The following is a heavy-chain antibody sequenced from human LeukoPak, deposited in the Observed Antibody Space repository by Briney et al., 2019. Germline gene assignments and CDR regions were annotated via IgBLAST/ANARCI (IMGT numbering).Heavy chain of an antibody. CDR3: ARSNSGSYYDPFDY. D-gene: IGHD1-26*01. V-gene: IGHV5-51*01. CDR1: GYRFTSYW. CDR2: IYPGDSDT. Sequence: GESLKISWKGSGYRFTSYWIGGVRQMPGKGLEGMGIIYPGDSDTRYSPSFQGQVTISADKSISTAYLQWSSLKASDTAMYYCARSNSGSYYDPFDYWGQGTLVTVSS. J-gene: IGHJ4*02.